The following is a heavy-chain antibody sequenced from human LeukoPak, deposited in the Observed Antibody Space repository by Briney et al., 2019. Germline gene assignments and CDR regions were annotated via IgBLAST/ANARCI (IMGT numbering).Heavy chain of an antibody. D-gene: IGHD1-26*01. J-gene: IGHJ4*02. Sequence: GGSLRLSCAVSGFTFRTYWMHWVRQVPGEGLVWVSRINEDGSITNYADSVKGRFSISRDNAENTLYLQMNSLRAEDTAVYYCGRDLGGRSGYWGQGTLVTVSS. V-gene: IGHV3-74*01. CDR2: INEDGSIT. CDR1: GFTFRTYW. CDR3: GRDLGGRSGY.